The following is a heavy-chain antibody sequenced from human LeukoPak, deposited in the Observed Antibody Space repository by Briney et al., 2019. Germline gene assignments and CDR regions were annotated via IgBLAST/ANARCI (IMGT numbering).Heavy chain of an antibody. V-gene: IGHV4-39*01. CDR3: ASLAVAGLSEGY. J-gene: IGHJ4*02. D-gene: IGHD6-19*01. CDR1: GGSISSSSYY. CDR2: IYYSGST. Sequence: QLQLQESGPGLVKPSETLSLTCTVSGGSISSSSYYWGWIRQPPGKGLEWIGSIYYSGSTYYNPSLKSRVTISVDTSRNQFSLKLSSVTAADTAVYYCASLAVAGLSEGYWGQGTLVIVSS.